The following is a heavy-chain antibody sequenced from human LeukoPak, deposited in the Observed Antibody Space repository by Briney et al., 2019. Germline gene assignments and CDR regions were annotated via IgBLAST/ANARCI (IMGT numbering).Heavy chain of an antibody. CDR1: GGSFSGYY. V-gene: IGHV4-34*01. D-gene: IGHD6-19*01. J-gene: IGHJ4*02. CDR2: INHRGSP. Sequence: SETLSLACALSGGSFSGYYWDWIRQPPGKELEWIGEINHRGSPNYNPSLKSRVTISVDTSKNQFSLKLSSVTAADTAVYYCARERSQSSGWIDYWGQGTLVTVSS. CDR3: ARERSQSSGWIDY.